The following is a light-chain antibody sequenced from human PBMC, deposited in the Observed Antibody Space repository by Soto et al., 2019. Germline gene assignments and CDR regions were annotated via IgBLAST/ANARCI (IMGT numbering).Light chain of an antibody. V-gene: IGLV2-14*01. CDR2: DVT. CDR1: NSDVGAYNY. Sequence: QSALTQPASVSGSPGQSITVSCTGTNSDVGAYNYVSWYQLRPGRAPKLMIYDVTNRPSGVSNRFSGSKSGNTASLTISGIQAEDEADYYCSSYSNTSDLIFGGGTKVTVL. CDR3: SSYSNTSDLI. J-gene: IGLJ2*01.